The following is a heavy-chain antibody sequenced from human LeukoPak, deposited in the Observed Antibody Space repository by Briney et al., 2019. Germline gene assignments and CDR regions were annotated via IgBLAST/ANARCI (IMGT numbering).Heavy chain of an antibody. CDR2: IIPIFGTA. D-gene: IGHD3-10*01. CDR1: GGTFSSYA. Sequence: ASVKVSCKASGGTFSSYAISWVRQAPGQGLEWMGGIIPIFGTANYAQKFQGRVTITADESTSTAYMELGSLRSEDTAVYYCAIDPPSPLLLWFGELLAPPVYWGQGTLVTVSS. V-gene: IGHV1-69*13. CDR3: AIDPPSPLLLWFGELLAPPVY. J-gene: IGHJ4*02.